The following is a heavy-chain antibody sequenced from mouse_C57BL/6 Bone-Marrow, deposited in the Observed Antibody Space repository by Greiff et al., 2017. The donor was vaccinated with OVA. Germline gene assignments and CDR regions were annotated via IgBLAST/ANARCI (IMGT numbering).Heavy chain of an antibody. Sequence: VMLVESGAELARPGASVKLSCKASGYTFTSYGISWVKQRTGQGLEWIGEIYPRSGNTYYNEKFKGKATLTADKSSSTAYMELRSLTSEDSAVYFCAREDYYVGYWGQGTTLTVSS. CDR1: GYTFTSYG. CDR2: IYPRSGNT. J-gene: IGHJ2*01. V-gene: IGHV1-81*01. CDR3: AREDYYVGY.